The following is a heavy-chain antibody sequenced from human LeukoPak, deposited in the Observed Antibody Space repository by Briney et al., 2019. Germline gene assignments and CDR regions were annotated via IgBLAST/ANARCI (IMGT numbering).Heavy chain of an antibody. CDR3: ARGGGWEYGDYEGRWFDP. J-gene: IGHJ5*02. CDR2: ISTYKDNT. D-gene: IGHD4-17*01. CDR1: GYTFTNHG. Sequence: ASVKVSCKASGYTFTNHGITWVRQAPGQGLEWMGWISTYKDNTKYAQKFQVRVTMTTDTSTSTAYMELRNLRSDDTAVYYCARGGGWEYGDYEGRWFDPWGQGTLVTVSS. V-gene: IGHV1-18*01.